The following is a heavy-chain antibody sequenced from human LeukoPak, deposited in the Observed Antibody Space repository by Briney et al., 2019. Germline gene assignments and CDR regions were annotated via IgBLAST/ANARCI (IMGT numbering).Heavy chain of an antibody. CDR3: AVYCSGGSCLNLFDY. D-gene: IGHD2-15*01. J-gene: IGHJ4*02. V-gene: IGHV4-61*02. CDR1: GGSISSGSYY. CDR2: IYTSGST. Sequence: SQTLSLTCTVSGGSISSGSYYWSWIRQPAGKGLEWIGRIYTSGSTNYNPSLKSRVTISVDTSKNQFSLKLSSVTAADTAVYDCAVYCSGGSCLNLFDYWGQGTLVTVSS.